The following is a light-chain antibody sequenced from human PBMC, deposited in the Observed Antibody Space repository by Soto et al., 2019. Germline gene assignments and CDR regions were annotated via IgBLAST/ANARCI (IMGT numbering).Light chain of an antibody. CDR3: QQYYSYPIT. CDR2: DAS. J-gene: IGKJ5*01. CDR1: QNINSW. V-gene: IGKV1-5*01. Sequence: DIQMTQSPYTLSASVGDRVTITCRASQNINSWLAWYQQKPGKAPNLLIYDASTLESGVPSRFSGSGSGTEFTLTISSLQPEDFATYYCQQYYSYPITFGQGTRLEIK.